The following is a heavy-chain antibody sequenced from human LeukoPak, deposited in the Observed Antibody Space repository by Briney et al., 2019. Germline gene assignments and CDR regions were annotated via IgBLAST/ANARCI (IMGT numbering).Heavy chain of an antibody. V-gene: IGHV3-49*04. J-gene: IGHJ4*02. Sequence: GGSLRLSCTASGFTFGDYAMSWVRQAPGKGLEWVGFIRSKAYGGTTEYAASVKGRFTISRDDSKSIAYLQMNSLKTEDTAVYYCTRDVGARGRRGDYWGQGTLVTVSS. D-gene: IGHD1-26*01. CDR2: IRSKAYGGTT. CDR1: GFTFGDYA. CDR3: TRDVGARGRRGDY.